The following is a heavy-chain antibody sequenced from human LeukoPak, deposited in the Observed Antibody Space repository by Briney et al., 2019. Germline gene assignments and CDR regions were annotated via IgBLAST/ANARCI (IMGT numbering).Heavy chain of an antibody. J-gene: IGHJ4*02. CDR1: GGSISSSSYY. CDR2: IYYSGST. Sequence: SETLSLTCTVSGGSISSSSYYWGWIRRPPGKGLEWIGSIYYSGSTYYNPSLKSRVTISVDTSKNQFSLKLSSVTAADTAVYYCATLPKGTYYDFWSGYYGAPWSDYWGQGTLVTVSS. D-gene: IGHD3-3*01. V-gene: IGHV4-39*01. CDR3: ATLPKGTYYDFWSGYYGAPWSDY.